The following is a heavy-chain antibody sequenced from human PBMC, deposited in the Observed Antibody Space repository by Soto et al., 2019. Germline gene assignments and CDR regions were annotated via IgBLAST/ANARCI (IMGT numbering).Heavy chain of an antibody. CDR1: GFTFSSYG. Sequence: QVQLVESGGGVVQPGRSLRLSCAASGFTFSSYGMHWVRQAPGKGLEWVAVIWYDGSNKYYADSVKGRFTISRDNSKNPLYLQMNSLRAEDTAVYYCASVDTAMGLGYYGMDVWGQGTTVTVSS. CDR2: IWYDGSNK. J-gene: IGHJ6*02. V-gene: IGHV3-33*01. CDR3: ASVDTAMGLGYYGMDV. D-gene: IGHD5-18*01.